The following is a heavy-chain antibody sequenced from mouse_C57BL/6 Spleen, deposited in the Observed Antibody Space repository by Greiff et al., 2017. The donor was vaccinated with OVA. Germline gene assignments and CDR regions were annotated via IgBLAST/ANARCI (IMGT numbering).Heavy chain of an antibody. CDR3: SYYSNYEYFDV. J-gene: IGHJ1*03. CDR1: GYTFTSYG. D-gene: IGHD2-5*01. V-gene: IGHV1-81*01. CDR2: IYPRSGNT. Sequence: VQLQQSGAELARPGASVKLSCKASGYTFTSYGISWVKQRTGQGLEWIGEIYPRSGNTYYNEKFKGKATLTADKSSSTAYMELRSLTSEDSAVYFCSYYSNYEYFDVWGTGTTVTVSS.